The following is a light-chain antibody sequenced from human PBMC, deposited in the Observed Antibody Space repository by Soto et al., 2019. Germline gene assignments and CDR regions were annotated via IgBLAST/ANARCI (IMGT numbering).Light chain of an antibody. Sequence: QSALTQPASVSGSPGQSITISCTGTSGDIGSYNRVSWYQQHPGKAPKLIIYEVTDRPSGVSNRFSGSKSGNTASLTISGLQAEDEAEYYCGTWDSSLSAWVFGGGTKVTVL. V-gene: IGLV2-14*01. CDR2: EVT. CDR1: SGDIGSYNR. CDR3: GTWDSSLSAWV. J-gene: IGLJ3*02.